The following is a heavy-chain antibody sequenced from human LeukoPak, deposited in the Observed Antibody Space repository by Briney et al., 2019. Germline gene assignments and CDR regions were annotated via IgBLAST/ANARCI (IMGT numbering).Heavy chain of an antibody. CDR1: GFTFSNYG. J-gene: IGHJ4*02. CDR2: IRYDGSDK. CDR3: AKVVDNLDF. Sequence: GGSLRLSCAASGFTFSNYGMHWVRQAPGKGLEWVAFIRYDGSDKYYADSVKGRFTISRDNSKKTLYLQMNSLRVEDTAVHYCAKVVDNLDFWGQGTLVTVSS. V-gene: IGHV3-30*02. D-gene: IGHD2-15*01.